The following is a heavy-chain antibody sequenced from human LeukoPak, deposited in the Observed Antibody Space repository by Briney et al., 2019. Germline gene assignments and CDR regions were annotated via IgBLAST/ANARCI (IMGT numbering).Heavy chain of an antibody. CDR1: GFTFSDYY. CDR3: ARGYVHYGDYGVGDY. J-gene: IGHJ4*02. Sequence: PGGSLRLSCAASGFTFSDYYMNWIRQAPGKGLEWVSHISMSGSTIYYADSVKGRFTISRDNAKNSLYLQMNSLRAEDTAVYYCARGYVHYGDYGVGDYWGQGTLVTVSS. CDR2: ISMSGSTI. V-gene: IGHV3-11*01. D-gene: IGHD4-17*01.